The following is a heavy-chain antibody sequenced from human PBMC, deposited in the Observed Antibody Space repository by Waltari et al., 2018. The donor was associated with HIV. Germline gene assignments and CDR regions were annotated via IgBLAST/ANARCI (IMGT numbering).Heavy chain of an antibody. D-gene: IGHD3-22*01. J-gene: IGHJ4*02. CDR3: SREALSDSSGYYFDY. CDR2: RKQDESAI. Sequence: VQLVEYGGGLAQHGGSLRLSCAASGYTFNNYWMTWVRQAPRKGLKWVANRKQDESAIYYVDSRQVLFTIARDNAKNSLFRQMNTLSVAETAVYYCSREALSDSSGYYFDYWGQGTLVIVTS. V-gene: IGHV3-7*01. CDR1: GYTFNNYW.